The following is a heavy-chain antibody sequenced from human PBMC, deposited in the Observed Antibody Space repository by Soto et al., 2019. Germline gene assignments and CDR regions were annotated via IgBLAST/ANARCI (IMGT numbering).Heavy chain of an antibody. D-gene: IGHD2-2*01. V-gene: IGHV1-69*04. J-gene: IGHJ6*03. CDR3: ARETTGYCSSTSCPEEEEDYYYYYMDV. CDR2: IIPILGIA. Sequence: SVKISCTSSGGTFCIYTISLLRQAPGQGLEWMGRIIPILGIANYAQKFQGRVTITADKSTSTAYMELSSLRSEDTAVYYCARETTGYCSSTSCPEEEEDYYYYYMDVWGKRTTVTVSS. CDR1: GGTFCIYT.